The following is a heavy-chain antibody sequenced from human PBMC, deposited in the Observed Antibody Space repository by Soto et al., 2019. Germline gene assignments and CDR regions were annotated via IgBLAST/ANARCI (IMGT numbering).Heavy chain of an antibody. Sequence: QVQLQESGPGLVKPSETLSLTCTVSGGSISTYYWNWIRQSAGKGLEWLGRVYISGSTNYHPSLKSRVAMSVDTSNNQFSLKVTSVTAADTAVYYCARGGRDGFDIWGQGTMVTVSS. J-gene: IGHJ3*02. CDR1: GGSISTYY. CDR3: ARGGRDGFDI. CDR2: VYISGST. V-gene: IGHV4-4*07.